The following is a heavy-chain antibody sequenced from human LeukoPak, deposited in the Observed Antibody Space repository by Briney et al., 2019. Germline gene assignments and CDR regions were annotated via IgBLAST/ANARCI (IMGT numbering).Heavy chain of an antibody. Sequence: PGGSLRLSCAASGFTFSSYGMSWVRQAPGKGLEWVSAISGSGGSTYYADSVKGRFTISRDNSKNTLYLQMNTLRVEDTALYYCAKSRNFYYYFMEVSGRGTKVTISS. CDR1: GFTFSSYG. CDR2: ISGSGGST. J-gene: IGHJ6*03. V-gene: IGHV3-23*01. CDR3: AKSRNFYYYFMEV.